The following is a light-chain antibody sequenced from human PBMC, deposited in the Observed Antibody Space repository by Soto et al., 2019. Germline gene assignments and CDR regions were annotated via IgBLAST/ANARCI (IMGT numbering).Light chain of an antibody. CDR2: EVS. V-gene: IGLV2-8*01. Sequence: QSALTQPLSASGSPGQTVTISRIGTSSDVGGYNYVSWYQQHPGKAPKLMIYEVSKRPSGVPDRFSGSKSGNTASLTVSGLQAEDQADYYCSSYAASNNLGVFGGGTKVTVL. CDR1: SSDVGGYNY. J-gene: IGLJ2*01. CDR3: SSYAASNNLGV.